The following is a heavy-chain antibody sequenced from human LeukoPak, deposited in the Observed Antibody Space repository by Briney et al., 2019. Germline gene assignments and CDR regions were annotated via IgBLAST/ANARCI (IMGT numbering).Heavy chain of an antibody. V-gene: IGHV3-30*02. D-gene: IGHD3-3*01. CDR3: AKDLTNGRYDFWSGYYPDY. Sequence: PGGSLRLSCAASGFTFSSYGMHWVRQAPGKGLEWVAVIWYDGSNKYYADSVKGRFTISRDNSKNTLYLQMNSLRAEDTAVYYCAKDLTNGRYDFWSGYYPDYWGQGTLVTVSS. J-gene: IGHJ4*02. CDR1: GFTFSSYG. CDR2: IWYDGSNK.